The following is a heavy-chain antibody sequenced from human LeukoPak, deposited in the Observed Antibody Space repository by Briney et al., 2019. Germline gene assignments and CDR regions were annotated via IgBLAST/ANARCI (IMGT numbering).Heavy chain of an antibody. CDR1: GFIFSSYA. Sequence: PGESLRLSCSASGFIFSSYAMSWVRQAPGKGLEWVSYISSGSSSIYYADSAKGRFTISRDNAKNSLYLQINSRSAEDSALYYCARSAYYHYNYYYMDVWGKGTTVTVSS. V-gene: IGHV3-48*01. CDR3: ARSAYYHYNYYYMDV. D-gene: IGHD3-10*01. CDR2: ISSGSSSI. J-gene: IGHJ6*03.